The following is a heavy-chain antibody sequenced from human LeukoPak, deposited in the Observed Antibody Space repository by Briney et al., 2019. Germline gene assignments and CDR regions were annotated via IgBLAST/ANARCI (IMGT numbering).Heavy chain of an antibody. D-gene: IGHD1-26*01. V-gene: IGHV3-11*01. J-gene: IGHJ6*02. CDR3: TRGGAQGMDV. Sequence: GGSLRLSCAASGFTFSDYYMTWIRQAPGKGLEWISYISGVASDIYYADSVKGRFTISRDNAKTSVYLQMNSLRVEDTAVYYCTRGGAQGMDVWGQGTTVTVSS. CDR2: ISGVASDI. CDR1: GFTFSDYY.